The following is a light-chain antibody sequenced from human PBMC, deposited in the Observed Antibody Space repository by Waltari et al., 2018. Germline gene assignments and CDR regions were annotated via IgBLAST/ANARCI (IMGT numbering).Light chain of an antibody. CDR2: WAS. CDR3: QQYYSTLFT. V-gene: IGKV4-1*01. Sequence: DIVMTQSPDSLAVSLGERATINCKSSQSVLYSSSNKNYLAWYQQKPGQPPKLLIYWASTRESVVPDRFSGSGSGTDFTLTISSLQAEDVAVYYCQQYYSTLFTFGPGTKVDIK. CDR1: QSVLYSSSNKNY. J-gene: IGKJ3*01.